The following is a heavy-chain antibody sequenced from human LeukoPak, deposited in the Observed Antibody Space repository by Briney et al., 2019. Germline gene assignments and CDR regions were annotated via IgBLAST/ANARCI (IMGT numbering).Heavy chain of an antibody. J-gene: IGHJ4*02. Sequence: GGSLRLSCAASGFTFSSYAMSWVRQAPGKGLEWVSAISGSGGSTYYADSVKGRFTISRDNSKNTLYLQMNSLRAEDTAVYYCAKDPAGSGTHVRYFDYWGQGTLVTVSS. CDR3: AKDPAGSGTHVRYFDY. CDR2: ISGSGGST. D-gene: IGHD3-10*01. V-gene: IGHV3-23*01. CDR1: GFTFSSYA.